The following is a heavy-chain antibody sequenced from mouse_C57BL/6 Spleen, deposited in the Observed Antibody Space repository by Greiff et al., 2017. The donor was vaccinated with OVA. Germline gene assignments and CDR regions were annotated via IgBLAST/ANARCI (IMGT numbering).Heavy chain of an antibody. CDR2: IDPETGGT. J-gene: IGHJ2*01. Sequence: VQLQESGAELVRPGASVTLSCKASGYTFTDYEMHWVKQTPVHGLEWIGAIDPETGGTAYNQKFKGKAILTADKSSSTAYMELRSLTSEDSAVYYCTRVYYDYDGVDYWGQGTTLTVSS. CDR1: GYTFTDYE. CDR3: TRVYYDYDGVDY. D-gene: IGHD2-4*01. V-gene: IGHV1-15*01.